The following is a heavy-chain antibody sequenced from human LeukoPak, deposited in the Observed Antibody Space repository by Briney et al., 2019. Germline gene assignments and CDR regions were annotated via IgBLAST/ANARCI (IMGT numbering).Heavy chain of an antibody. CDR3: ARAYSSSWYFNWFDP. CDR2: IYPSGTT. CDR1: GYSISSGYY. J-gene: IGHJ5*02. V-gene: IGHV4-38-2*02. Sequence: PSETLSLTCTVSGYSISSGYYWGWIRQPPGKGLEWIGNIYPSGTTYYNPSLKTRVTISVGTSKNQFSLKLSSVTAADTAVYFCARAYSSSWYFNWFDPWGQGTLVTVSS. D-gene: IGHD6-13*01.